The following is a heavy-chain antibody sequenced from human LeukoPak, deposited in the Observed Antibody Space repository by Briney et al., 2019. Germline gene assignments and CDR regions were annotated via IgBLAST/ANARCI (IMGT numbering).Heavy chain of an antibody. CDR2: IIPIFGTA. Sequence: SVKVSCKASGGTFSSYAISWVRQAPGQGLEWMGGIIPIFGTANYAQKFQGRVTITADESTSTAYMELSGLRSEDTAVYYCARDRGLAGYTYWFYYLGQGTLVTVSS. CDR3: ARDRGLAGYTYWFYY. CDR1: GGTFSSYA. V-gene: IGHV1-69*13. J-gene: IGHJ4*02. D-gene: IGHD5-12*01.